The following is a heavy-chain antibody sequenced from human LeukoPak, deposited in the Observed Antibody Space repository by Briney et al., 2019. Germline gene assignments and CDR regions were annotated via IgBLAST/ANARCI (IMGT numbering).Heavy chain of an antibody. Sequence: SETLSLTCTVSGDSISSSRHSWGWIRQPPGKGLEWLGSISYSGSTYYNPSLKTRLTMSVDTSENQFSLKLSSVTAADSTVYSCVRIYCTSTSCYGNSYYGMDVWGQGTTVTVSS. J-gene: IGHJ6*02. CDR3: VRIYCTSTSCYGNSYYGMDV. CDR2: ISYSGST. V-gene: IGHV4-39*01. CDR1: GDSISSSRHS. D-gene: IGHD2-2*01.